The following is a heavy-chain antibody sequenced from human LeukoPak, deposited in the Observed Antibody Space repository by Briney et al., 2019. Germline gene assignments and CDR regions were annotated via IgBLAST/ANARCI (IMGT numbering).Heavy chain of an antibody. J-gene: IGHJ6*02. CDR3: AGTMIVPDYYYGMDG. V-gene: IGHV1-24*01. CDR2: FDPEDGET. Sequence: ASVKVSCKVSGYTLTELSMHWVRQAPGKGLEWRGGFDPEDGETIYAQKFQGRVTMTEDTSTDTAYMELSSLRSEDTAVYYCAGTMIVPDYYYGMDGWGQGTTVTVSS. D-gene: IGHD3-22*01. CDR1: GYTLTELS.